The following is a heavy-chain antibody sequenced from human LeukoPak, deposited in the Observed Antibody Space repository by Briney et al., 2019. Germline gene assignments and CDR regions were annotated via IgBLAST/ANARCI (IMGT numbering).Heavy chain of an antibody. CDR2: ISGSGST. Sequence: GGSLRLSCAASGFTFSSYAMSWVRQAPGKGLEWVSAISGSGSTYYADSVKGRFTISRDNSKNTLYLQMNSLRAEDTAVYYCAKPLKLHEFDYWGQGTLVTVSS. D-gene: IGHD1-1*01. J-gene: IGHJ4*02. CDR3: AKPLKLHEFDY. CDR1: GFTFSSYA. V-gene: IGHV3-23*01.